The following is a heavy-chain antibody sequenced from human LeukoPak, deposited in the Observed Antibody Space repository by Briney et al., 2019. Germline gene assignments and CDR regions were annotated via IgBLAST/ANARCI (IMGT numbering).Heavy chain of an antibody. Sequence: GGSLRLSCAASGFTFSSYSMNWVRQAPGKGLEWVSSISSSSSYIYYADSVKGRFTICRDNAKNSLYLQMNSLRAEDTAVYYCARAFSGSYSCDAFDIWGQGTMVTVSS. J-gene: IGHJ3*02. V-gene: IGHV3-21*01. D-gene: IGHD1-26*01. CDR1: GFTFSSYS. CDR2: ISSSSSYI. CDR3: ARAFSGSYSCDAFDI.